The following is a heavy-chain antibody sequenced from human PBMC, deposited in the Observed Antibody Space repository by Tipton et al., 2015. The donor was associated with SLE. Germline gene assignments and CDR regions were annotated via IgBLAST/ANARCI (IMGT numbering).Heavy chain of an antibody. V-gene: IGHV4-4*09. Sequence: TLSLTCTVSGGSITSYYWSWIRQPPGKGLEWIGYIYTSGSTNYNPSLKSRVTTSVDTSKNQFSLKLTSGTAADTAVYYCASHDKVLKSWGRGTLVPLSS. J-gene: IGHJ4*02. CDR1: GGSITSYY. D-gene: IGHD3-9*01. CDR3: ASHDKVLKS. CDR2: IYTSGST.